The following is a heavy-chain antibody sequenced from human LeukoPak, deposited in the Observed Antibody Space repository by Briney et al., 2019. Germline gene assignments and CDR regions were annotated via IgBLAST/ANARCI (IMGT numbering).Heavy chain of an antibody. CDR2: IYPDDSDT. J-gene: IGHJ4*02. CDR1: GYSFTNYW. CDR3: ARPGRLDFYDSGGYYFDY. V-gene: IGHV5-51*01. Sequence: GESLKISCKGSGYSFTNYWIGWVRQMPGKGLEWMGIIYPDDSDTRYSPSFQGQVTISADKSISTAYLQWSGLKASDTAMYYCARPGRLDFYDSGGYYFDYWGQGTLVTVSS. D-gene: IGHD3-22*01.